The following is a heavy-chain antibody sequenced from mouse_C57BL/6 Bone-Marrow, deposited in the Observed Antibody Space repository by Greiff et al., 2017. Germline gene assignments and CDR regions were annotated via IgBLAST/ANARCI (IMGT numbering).Heavy chain of an antibody. V-gene: IGHV5-6*01. CDR3: ARHAYDGYLYYFDY. Sequence: EVQVVESGGDLVKPGGSLKLSCAASGFTFSSYGMSWVRQTPDKRLEWVATISSGGSYTYYPDSVKGRFTISRDNAKNTLYLQMSSLKSEDTSMYYCARHAYDGYLYYFDYWGQGTTLTVSS. CDR2: ISSGGSYT. CDR1: GFTFSSYG. D-gene: IGHD2-3*01. J-gene: IGHJ2*01.